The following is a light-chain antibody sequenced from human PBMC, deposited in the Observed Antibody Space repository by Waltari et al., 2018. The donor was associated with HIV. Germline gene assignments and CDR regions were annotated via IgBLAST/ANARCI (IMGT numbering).Light chain of an antibody. J-gene: IGLJ1*01. Sequence: QSGLTQPPSASGTPGQRLSISCAGNHSTIGSTFVFWYRQIPGAAPTLLFYRNNQRPSGVGDRFSGSRSGASASLVISGLRVEDEADYYCASWDDGLRGHVFGSGTTVSV. CDR1: HSTIGSTF. CDR3: ASWDDGLRGHV. V-gene: IGLV1-47*01. CDR2: RNN.